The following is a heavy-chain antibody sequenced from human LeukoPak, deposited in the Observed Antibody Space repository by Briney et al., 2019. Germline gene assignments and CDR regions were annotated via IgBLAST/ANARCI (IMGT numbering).Heavy chain of an antibody. V-gene: IGHV4-4*09. CDR2: IYTSGST. D-gene: IGHD6-6*01. J-gene: IGHJ5*02. Sequence: SQTLSLTCTVAGGSISSYYWGCIRQPPGNGLEWIGYIYTSGSTNYNPSLKSRVTISVDTSKNQFSLKLSSVTAADTAVYYCARQSGSSRWFDPWGQGTLVTVSS. CDR1: GGSISSYY. CDR3: ARQSGSSRWFDP.